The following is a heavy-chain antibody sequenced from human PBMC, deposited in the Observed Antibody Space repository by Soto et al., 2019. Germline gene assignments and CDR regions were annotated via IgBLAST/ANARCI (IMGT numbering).Heavy chain of an antibody. CDR1: GFTFSNYP. CDR3: AKQNLAVAIDY. V-gene: IGHV3-23*01. CDR2: ISGSGGTT. D-gene: IGHD2-21*01. Sequence: FEAGGGLVQPGGSLRLSCAASGFTFSNYPMRWVRQAPGKGLEWVSGISGSGGTTYYADSVRGRFTISRDNSGNTLFLQMNSLRAEDTAVYYCAKQNLAVAIDYCGQGALVTVSS. J-gene: IGHJ4*02.